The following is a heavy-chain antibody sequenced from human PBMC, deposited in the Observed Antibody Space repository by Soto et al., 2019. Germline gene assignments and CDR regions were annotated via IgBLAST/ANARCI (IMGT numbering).Heavy chain of an antibody. D-gene: IGHD1-26*01. CDR1: GDSISSYY. CDR2: IYYSGST. Sequence: SETLSLTFTVSGDSISSYYWSWIRQPPGKGLEWIGYIYYSGSTNYNPSLKSRVTISVDTSKNQFSLKLSSVTAADTAVYYCARRWGAAVDYWGQGTLVTVSS. CDR3: ARRWGAAVDY. V-gene: IGHV4-59*08. J-gene: IGHJ4*02.